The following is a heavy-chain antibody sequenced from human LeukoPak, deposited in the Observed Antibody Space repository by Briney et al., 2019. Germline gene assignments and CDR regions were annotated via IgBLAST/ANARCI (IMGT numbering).Heavy chain of an antibody. CDR3: ARVTIDIVVVPAAIEPLGAFDI. CDR1: GGSISSGGYS. J-gene: IGHJ3*02. V-gene: IGHV4-30-2*01. D-gene: IGHD2-2*02. Sequence: PSETLSLTCAVSGGSISSGGYSWSWIRQPPGRGLEWIGEINHSGSTNYNPSLKSRVTISVDMSKNQFSLKLSSVTAADTAVYYCARVTIDIVVVPAAIEPLGAFDIWGQGTMVTVSS. CDR2: INHSGST.